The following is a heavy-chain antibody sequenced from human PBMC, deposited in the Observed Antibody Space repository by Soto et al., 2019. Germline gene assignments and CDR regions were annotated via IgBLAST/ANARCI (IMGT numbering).Heavy chain of an antibody. Sequence: EVQLVESGGGLVQPGRSLRLSCAASGFTFDDYAMHWVRQAPGKGLEWVSGISWNSGSIGYADSVKGRFTISRDNAKNSLYLQMNSLRAEDTALYYCAKDTHPWSTIFGVSFQHWGRGTLVTVSS. CDR2: ISWNSGSI. CDR1: GFTFDDYA. V-gene: IGHV3-9*01. D-gene: IGHD3-3*01. J-gene: IGHJ1*01. CDR3: AKDTHPWSTIFGVSFQH.